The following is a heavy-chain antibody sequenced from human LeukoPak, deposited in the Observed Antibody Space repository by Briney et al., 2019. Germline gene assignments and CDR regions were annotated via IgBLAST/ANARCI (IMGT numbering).Heavy chain of an antibody. CDR2: IKYDSSEK. J-gene: IGHJ4*02. D-gene: IGHD2-15*01. Sequence: GGSLRLSCAASGFTFSSHWMTWVRQAPGKGLEWVANIKYDSSEKYFVDSVKGRFTISRDNAKNSVYLQMNSLRAEDTAVYYCARISGYCSGPTCYATRLYSLDYWGQGALVTVSS. CDR1: GFTFSSHW. V-gene: IGHV3-7*04. CDR3: ARISGYCSGPTCYATRLYSLDY.